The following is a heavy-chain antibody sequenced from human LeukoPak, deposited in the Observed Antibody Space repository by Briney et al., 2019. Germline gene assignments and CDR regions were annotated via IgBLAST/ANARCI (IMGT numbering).Heavy chain of an antibody. CDR1: GFTFSSYG. D-gene: IGHD3-22*01. CDR2: ISYDGSNK. CDR3: AKDLNYDSSGYYSGDAFDI. Sequence: GGSLRLSCAASGFTFSSYGMHWVRQAPGKGLEWVAVISYDGSNKYYADSVKGRFTISRDNSKNTLYLQMNSLRAEDTAVYYCAKDLNYDSSGYYSGDAFDIWGQGTMVTVSS. V-gene: IGHV3-30*18. J-gene: IGHJ3*02.